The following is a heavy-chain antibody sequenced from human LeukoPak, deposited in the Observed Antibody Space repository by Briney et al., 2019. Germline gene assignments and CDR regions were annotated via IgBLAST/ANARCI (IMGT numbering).Heavy chain of an antibody. J-gene: IGHJ6*03. CDR2: IYYSGST. D-gene: IGHD2-2*02. Sequence: SQTLSLTCTVSGGSISSGGYYWSWIRQHPGKGLEWIGYIYYSGSTYYNPSLKSRVTISVDTSKNQFSLKLSSVTAADTAVYYCARIVVPAAIRGGYYYYMDVWGKGTTVTVSS. CDR1: GGSISSGGYY. V-gene: IGHV4-31*03. CDR3: ARIVVPAAIRGGYYYYMDV.